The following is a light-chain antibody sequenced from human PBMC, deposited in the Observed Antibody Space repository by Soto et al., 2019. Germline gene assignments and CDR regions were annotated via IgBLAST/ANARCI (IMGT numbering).Light chain of an antibody. V-gene: IGLV2-14*01. J-gene: IGLJ3*02. CDR3: SSYTSSSTLHWV. CDR1: SSDVGGYNY. CDR2: EVS. Sequence: QSALTQPASVSGAPGQSITISCTGTSSDVGGYNYVSWYQQDPGKAPKLMIYEVSNRPSGVSNRFSGSKSGNTASLTISGLQAEDEADYYCSSYTSSSTLHWVFGGGTKVTVL.